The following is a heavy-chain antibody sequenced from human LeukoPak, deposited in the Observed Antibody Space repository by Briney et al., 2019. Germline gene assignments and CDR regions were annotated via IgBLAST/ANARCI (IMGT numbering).Heavy chain of an antibody. D-gene: IGHD3-10*01. V-gene: IGHV3-30*02. CDR3: AKDLMRDRWFGES. J-gene: IGHJ1*01. CDR2: IRPDGDNK. CDR1: GFTFSSYG. Sequence: PGGSLRLSCAASGFTFSSYGMHWVRQAPGKGLEWVAFIRPDGDNKYYADSVKGRFTISRDTSRNTLYLQMNSLRAEDTAVYYCAKDLMRDRWFGESWGQGTLVTVSS.